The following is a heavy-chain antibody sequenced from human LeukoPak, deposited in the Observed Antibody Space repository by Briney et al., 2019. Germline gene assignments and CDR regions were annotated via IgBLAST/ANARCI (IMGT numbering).Heavy chain of an antibody. CDR2: ISSSSSTI. CDR3: ARDRVSDY. CDR1: GFTFSSYS. V-gene: IGHV3-48*01. D-gene: IGHD6-13*01. J-gene: IGHJ4*02. Sequence: GGSLRLSCAASGFTFSSYSMNWVRQAPGKGLEWVSYISSSSSTIYYADSVKGRFTISRDNAKNSLYLQMNSLRAEDTAVYYCARDRVSDYWGQGTLVTVSS.